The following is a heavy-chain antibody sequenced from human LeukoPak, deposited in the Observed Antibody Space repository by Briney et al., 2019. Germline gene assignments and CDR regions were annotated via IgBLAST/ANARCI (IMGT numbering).Heavy chain of an antibody. CDR2: ISAYNGNT. D-gene: IGHD2-8*01. CDR1: GYTFTSYG. J-gene: IGHJ6*02. Sequence: GASVKVSCKASGYTFTSYGISWVRQAPGQGLEWMGWISAYNGNTNYAQKLQGRVTMTTDTSTSTAYMELRSLRSDDTAVYYCARIRLIPGYYYGMDVWGQGTTVTVSS. V-gene: IGHV1-18*01. CDR3: ARIRLIPGYYYGMDV.